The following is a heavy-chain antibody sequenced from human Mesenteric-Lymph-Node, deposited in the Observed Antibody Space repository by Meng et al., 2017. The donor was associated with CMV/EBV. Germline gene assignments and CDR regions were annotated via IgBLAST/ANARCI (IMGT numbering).Heavy chain of an antibody. Sequence: GGSLRLSCAASRLTSCRYDIQGVRQAPGKGLEWVANIKQDGSEKYYVDSVKGRFTISRDNAKNSLYLQMNSLRAEDTAVYYCARDGVRFLEWLSHFYYYGMDVWGQGTTVTVSS. CDR1: RLTSCRYD. CDR2: IKQDGSEK. CDR3: ARDGVRFLEWLSHFYYYGMDV. J-gene: IGHJ6*02. D-gene: IGHD3-3*01. V-gene: IGHV3-7*01.